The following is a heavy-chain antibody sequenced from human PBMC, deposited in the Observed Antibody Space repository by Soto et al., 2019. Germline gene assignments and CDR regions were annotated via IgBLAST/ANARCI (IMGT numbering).Heavy chain of an antibody. CDR3: ARLGYGSRLNYLYMDF. Sequence: SETLSLTCAVSGVSISSGTWWTWVRQTPQRGLEYIGEIFHGRTANYYPSFERRVAISVDTSKNQFSLKLTSVTAADTAIYFCARLGYGSRLNYLYMDFWGQGALVTVSS. J-gene: IGHJ4*02. CDR2: IFHGRTA. V-gene: IGHV4-4*02. D-gene: IGHD6-13*01. CDR1: GVSISSGTW.